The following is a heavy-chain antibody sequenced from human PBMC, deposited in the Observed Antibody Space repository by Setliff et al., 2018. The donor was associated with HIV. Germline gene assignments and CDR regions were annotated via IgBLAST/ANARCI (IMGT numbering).Heavy chain of an antibody. CDR3: ARVFRGADDHTGPFDY. D-gene: IGHD2-8*02. CDR2: IYNNGNT. Sequence: PGGSLRLSCEASGFTVSGSYINWVRQAPGKGLEWVAVIYNNGNTYYADSVKGRFTISRDNAKNTLYLQMNSLRAEDTAVYYCARVFRGADDHTGPFDYWGPGTLVTVSS. CDR1: GFTVSGSY. V-gene: IGHV3-66*01. J-gene: IGHJ4*02.